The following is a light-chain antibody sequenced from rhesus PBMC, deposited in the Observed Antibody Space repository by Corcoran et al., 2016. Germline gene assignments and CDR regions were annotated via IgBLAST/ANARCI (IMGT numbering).Light chain of an antibody. CDR1: QGISKY. Sequence: DIQMTQSPSPLLASVGDPATITCQASQGISKYSAWYQQKPGKAPKLLIYDASNLQSGVPSRLSGCGSGTEFTINIRSVQPEHFATYYCQQHNSYPLAIGGGTKVAIK. J-gene: IGKJ4*01. V-gene: IGKV1-33*02. CDR3: QQHNSYPLA. CDR2: DAS.